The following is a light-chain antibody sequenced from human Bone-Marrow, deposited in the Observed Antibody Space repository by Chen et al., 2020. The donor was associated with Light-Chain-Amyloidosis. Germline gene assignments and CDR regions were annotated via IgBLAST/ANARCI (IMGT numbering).Light chain of an antibody. V-gene: IGLV2-14*01. CDR2: EVT. J-gene: IGLJ1*01. CDR1: SSDVGGDNH. CDR3: SSYTITNTLV. Sequence: QSALTQPASVSGSPGQSLTISCTGPSSDVGGDNHVSWYQQHPDKAPKLMIYEVTNRPSWVPDRFSGSKSDNTASLTISGLQTEDEADYFCSSYTITNTLVFGSGTRVTVL.